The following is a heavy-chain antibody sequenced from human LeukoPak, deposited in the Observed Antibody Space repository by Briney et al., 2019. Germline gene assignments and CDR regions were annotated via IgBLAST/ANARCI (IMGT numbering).Heavy chain of an antibody. D-gene: IGHD5-24*01. CDR2: VYYSGST. V-gene: IGHV4-61*08. J-gene: IGHJ4*02. Sequence: SETLSLTCTVSGGSVSSGDYYWSWIRQPPGKGLEWIGYVYYSGSTNYNPSLKSRVIILVDTSKNQFSLKLSTVTAADTAVYYCARGLYNYGPLFDYWGQGTLVAVSS. CDR3: ARGLYNYGPLFDY. CDR1: GGSVSSGDYY.